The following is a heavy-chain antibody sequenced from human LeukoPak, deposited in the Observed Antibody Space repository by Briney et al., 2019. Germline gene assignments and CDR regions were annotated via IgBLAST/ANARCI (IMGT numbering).Heavy chain of an antibody. J-gene: IGHJ3*02. CDR3: ARDFQNAFDI. V-gene: IGHV3-30*04. CDR2: ISYDGSNK. CDR1: GFTFSSYA. Sequence: GGSLRLSCAASGFTFSSYAMHWVRQAPGKGLEWVAVISYDGSNKYYADSVKGRFTISRDNSKNTLYLQINSLRAEDTAVYYCARDFQNAFDIWGQGTMVTVSS.